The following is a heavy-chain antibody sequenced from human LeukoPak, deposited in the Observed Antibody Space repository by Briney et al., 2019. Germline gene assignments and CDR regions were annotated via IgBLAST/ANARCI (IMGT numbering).Heavy chain of an antibody. D-gene: IGHD3-10*01. Sequence: ASVKVSCKASGYTFTGYYMHWVRQAPGQGLEWMGRINPNSGGTNYAQKFQGRVTMTRDTSISTAYMALSRLRSDDTPVYYCARDLYGSRSYYNGDYWGQGTLVTVSS. J-gene: IGHJ4*02. CDR2: INPNSGGT. CDR1: GYTFTGYY. V-gene: IGHV1-2*06. CDR3: ARDLYGSRSYYNGDY.